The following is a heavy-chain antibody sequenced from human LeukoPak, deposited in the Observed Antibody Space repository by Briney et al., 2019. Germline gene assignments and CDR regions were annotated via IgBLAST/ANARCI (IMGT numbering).Heavy chain of an antibody. CDR3: AREGEVIVTDNLFY. V-gene: IGHV1-69*13. CDR2: IIPIFGTA. CDR1: GGTFSNYG. J-gene: IGHJ4*02. Sequence: ASVKVSCKASGGTFSNYGISWVRQAPGQGLEWMGGIIPIFGTANYAQKFQGRVTIAADESSSTAYMELSSLKSEDTAAYYCAREGEVIVTDNLFYWGQGTLVTVSS. D-gene: IGHD2-21*01.